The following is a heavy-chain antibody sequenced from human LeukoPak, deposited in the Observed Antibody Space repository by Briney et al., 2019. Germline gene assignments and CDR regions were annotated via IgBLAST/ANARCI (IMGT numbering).Heavy chain of an antibody. D-gene: IGHD3-10*01. V-gene: IGHV3-23*01. J-gene: IGHJ4*02. CDR1: GFTFSSYG. CDR2: ISGGAGGA. Sequence: GGSLRLSCVASGFTFSSYGMNWVRQAPGKGLEWVSSISGGAGGASYADSVKGRFTMSRDNSKNTLYLQMNSLRAEDTAVYYCAKDGGYGSGSYYPDYWGQGTLVTVSS. CDR3: AKDGGYGSGSYYPDY.